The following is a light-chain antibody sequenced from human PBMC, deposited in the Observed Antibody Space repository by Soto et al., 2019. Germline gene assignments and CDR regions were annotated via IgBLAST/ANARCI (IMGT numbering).Light chain of an antibody. CDR3: QQYNNWPRT. CDR2: SAS. CDR1: QSVSSN. Sequence: EIVMTQSPATLSVYPGERATLSCRASQSVSSNLAWYQQKPGQAPRLLIYSASTRATGIPARFSGSGSGTEFTLTISSLQSEDFAVYYCQQYNNWPRTFGQGTKVDIK. J-gene: IGKJ1*01. V-gene: IGKV3-15*01.